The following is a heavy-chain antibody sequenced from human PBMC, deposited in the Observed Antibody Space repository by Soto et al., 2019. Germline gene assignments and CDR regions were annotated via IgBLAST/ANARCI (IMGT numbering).Heavy chain of an antibody. V-gene: IGHV3-23*01. CDR3: ARRSSGWYFDY. J-gene: IGHJ4*02. CDR1: GFTFSSYA. CDR2: ISGSGGST. D-gene: IGHD6-19*01. Sequence: EVQLLESGGGLVQPGGSLRLSCAASGFTFSSYAMNWVRQAPGKGLEWVSVISGSGGSTYYADSVKGRFTISRDNSNNTLYLQMNSLRAEDTAVYYCARRSSGWYFDYWGQGTPVTVSS.